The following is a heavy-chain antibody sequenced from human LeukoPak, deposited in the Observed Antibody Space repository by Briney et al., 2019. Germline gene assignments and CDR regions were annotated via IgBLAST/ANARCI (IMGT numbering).Heavy chain of an antibody. CDR1: GYTFTSYD. CDR3: ARIKRTIFGVVITH. Sequence: ASVKVSCKASGYTFTSYDINWVRQATGQGLEWMGWMNPNSGNTGYAQKFQGRVTMTRNTSTSTAYMELSSLRSEDTAVYYCARIKRTIFGVVITHWGQGTLVTVSS. CDR2: MNPNSGNT. V-gene: IGHV1-8*01. D-gene: IGHD3-3*01. J-gene: IGHJ4*02.